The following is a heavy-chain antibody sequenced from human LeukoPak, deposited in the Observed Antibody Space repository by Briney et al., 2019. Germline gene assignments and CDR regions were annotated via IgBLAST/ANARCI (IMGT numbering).Heavy chain of an antibody. CDR3: ARVGQTSGWPYYFDY. J-gene: IGHJ4*02. CDR2: ISAYNGNT. D-gene: IGHD6-19*01. Sequence: GASVKVSCKASGYTFTSYGISWVRQAPGQGLEWMGWISAYNGNTNYAQKLQGRVTMTTDTSTSTAYMELRSLRSDDTAVYYCARVGQTSGWPYYFDYWGQGTLVTVSS. CDR1: GYTFTSYG. V-gene: IGHV1-18*01.